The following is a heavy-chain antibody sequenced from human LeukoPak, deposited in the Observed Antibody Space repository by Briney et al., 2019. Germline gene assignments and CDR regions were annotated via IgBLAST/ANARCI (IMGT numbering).Heavy chain of an antibody. V-gene: IGHV4-4*07. Sequence: SETLSLTCTVSGGSISSYYWSWIRQPAGKGLEWIGRIYTSGSTNYNPSLKGRVTMSVDTSKNQFSLKLSSVTAADTAVYYCARDPSWRYYDYVWGSYRPRYFDYWGQGTLVTVSS. J-gene: IGHJ4*02. CDR3: ARDPSWRYYDYVWGSYRPRYFDY. CDR2: IYTSGST. CDR1: GGSISSYY. D-gene: IGHD3-16*02.